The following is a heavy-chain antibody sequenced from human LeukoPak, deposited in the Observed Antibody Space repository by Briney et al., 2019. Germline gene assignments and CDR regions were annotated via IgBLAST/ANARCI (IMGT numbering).Heavy chain of an antibody. V-gene: IGHV1-2*02. CDR3: ARASGDYVSWAFDY. D-gene: IGHD4-17*01. J-gene: IGHJ4*02. Sequence: EASVKVSCKASGYTFTGYYMHWVRQAPGQGLEWMGWINPNSGGTNYAQKFQGRVTMTRDTSISTAYMELSRLRSDDTAVYYCARASGDYVSWAFDYWGQGTLVTVSS. CDR2: INPNSGGT. CDR1: GYTFTGYY.